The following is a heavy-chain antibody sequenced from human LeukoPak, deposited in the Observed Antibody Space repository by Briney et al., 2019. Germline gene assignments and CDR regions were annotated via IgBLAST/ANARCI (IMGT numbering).Heavy chain of an antibody. J-gene: IGHJ4*02. CDR2: IYYSGST. CDR1: GGSISSGDYY. Sequence: SETLSLTCTVSGGSISSGDYYWSWIRQPPGKGLEWIGYIYYSGSTYYNPSLKSRVTISVDTSKNQFSLKLSSVTAADTAVYYCARDQSGSYSPNFDYWGRGTLVTVAS. V-gene: IGHV4-30-4*01. D-gene: IGHD1-26*01. CDR3: ARDQSGSYSPNFDY.